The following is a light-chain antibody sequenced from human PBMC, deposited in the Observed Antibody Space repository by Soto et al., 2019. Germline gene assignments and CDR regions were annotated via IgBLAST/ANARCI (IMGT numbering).Light chain of an antibody. CDR3: QQSYSAPRT. CDR2: AAS. Sequence: DIQMTQSPSSLSASVGDRVTITCRASQSINTYLNWYQLKPGKAPNLLIYAASSLQSGVPSRFSGSGSGTYFTLAISSLQPEDSATYYCQQSYSAPRTFGQGTKLEIK. CDR1: QSINTY. V-gene: IGKV1-39*01. J-gene: IGKJ2*01.